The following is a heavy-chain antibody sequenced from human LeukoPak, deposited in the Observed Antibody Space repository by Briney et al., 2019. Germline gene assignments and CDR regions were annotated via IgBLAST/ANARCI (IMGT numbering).Heavy chain of an antibody. J-gene: IGHJ4*02. V-gene: IGHV4-59*01. D-gene: IGHD2-2*02. CDR2: ISYSGTT. Sequence: SETLSLTCTVSGGSTSSYYWSWIRQPPGKGLEWIGYISYSGTTNYNPSLKSRVTMSLDTSKNQFSLKLTSVTTADTAVYYCARSGGTYTSPFDSWGQGTLVTVSS. CDR3: ARSGGTYTSPFDS. CDR1: GGSTSSYY.